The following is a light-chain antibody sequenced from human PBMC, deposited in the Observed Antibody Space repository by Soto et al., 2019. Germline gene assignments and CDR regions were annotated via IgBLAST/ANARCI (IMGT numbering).Light chain of an antibody. CDR2: DAS. CDR3: QHRGS. Sequence: EIVLTQSPAILSLSPGDRATLSCRASQTVFSYLAWYQQKPGQAPRLLIYDASNRATGIPTRFSGSGSATDFTLTISSLEPEDCAIYYCQHRGSFGQGTKVDIK. J-gene: IGKJ1*01. CDR1: QTVFSY. V-gene: IGKV3-11*01.